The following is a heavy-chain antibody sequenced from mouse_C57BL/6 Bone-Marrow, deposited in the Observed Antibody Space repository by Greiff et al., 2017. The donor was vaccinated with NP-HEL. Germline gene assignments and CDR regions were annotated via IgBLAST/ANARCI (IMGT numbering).Heavy chain of an antibody. D-gene: IGHD2-3*01. J-gene: IGHJ1*03. Sequence: QVQLKESGAELARPGASVKMSCKASGYTFTSYTMHWVKQRPGQGLEWIGYINPSSGYTKYNQKFKDKATLTADKSSSTAYMQLSSLTSEDSAVYYCARKENGYYLRYFGVWGTGTTVTVSS. CDR3: ARKENGYYLRYFGV. CDR2: INPSSGYT. CDR1: GYTFTSYT. V-gene: IGHV1-4*01.